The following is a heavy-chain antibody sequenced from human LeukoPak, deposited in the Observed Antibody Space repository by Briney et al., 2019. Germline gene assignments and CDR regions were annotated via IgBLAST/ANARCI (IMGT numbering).Heavy chain of an antibody. D-gene: IGHD5-24*01. V-gene: IGHV1-24*01. CDR1: GYTLTELS. J-gene: IGHJ4*02. CDR3: ARVAEMATIARYYFDY. CDR2: FDPEDGET. Sequence: ASVKVSCKVSGYTLTELSMHWVRQAPGKGLEWMGGFDPEDGETIYAQKFQGRVTMTEDTSTDTAYMELSSLRSEDTAVYYCARVAEMATIARYYFDYWGQGTLVTVSS.